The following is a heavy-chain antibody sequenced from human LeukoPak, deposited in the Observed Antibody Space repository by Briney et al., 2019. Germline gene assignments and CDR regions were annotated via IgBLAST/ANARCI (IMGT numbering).Heavy chain of an antibody. CDR2: INHSGST. CDR1: GGSFSGYY. Sequence: SETLSLTCAVYGGSFSGYYWTWIRQPPGKGLEWIGEINHSGSTNYNPSLKSRVTISVDTSKNQFSLKLSSVTAADTAVYYCAIGIVGATDLQHWCQGTLVTVSS. D-gene: IGHD1-26*01. CDR3: AIGIVGATDLQH. V-gene: IGHV4-34*01. J-gene: IGHJ1*01.